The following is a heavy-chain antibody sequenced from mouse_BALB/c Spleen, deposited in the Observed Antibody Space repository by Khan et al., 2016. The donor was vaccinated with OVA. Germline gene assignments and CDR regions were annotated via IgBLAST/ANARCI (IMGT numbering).Heavy chain of an antibody. Sequence: QLQESGPSLVKPSQTLSPTCSVTGDSITSGYWNWIRKFPGNKLEYMGYISYSGNTYYNPSLKSRISITRDPSKHQYYLQFNAVATEDTAAVYCACELRGFAYWGQGTLVTVSA. D-gene: IGHD1-1*01. CDR1: GDSITSGY. V-gene: IGHV3-8*02. CDR2: ISYSGNT. J-gene: IGHJ3*01. CDR3: ACELRGFAY.